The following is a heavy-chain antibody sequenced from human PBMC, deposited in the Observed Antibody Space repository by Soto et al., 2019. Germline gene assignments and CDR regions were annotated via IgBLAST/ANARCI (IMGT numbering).Heavy chain of an antibody. CDR1: GGSFSGYY. J-gene: IGHJ4*02. V-gene: IGHV4-34*01. D-gene: IGHD2-2*01. Sequence: QVQLQQWGAGLLKPSETLSLTCAVYGGSFSGYYWTWIRQSPEKGLEWIGEVNHSGTTYYNPSLKTRVTISVHTPKNKFSLTMSSVTAADTAVYYRARGIGYCSSINCYSSRRLRFDSWGQGTLVTVSS. CDR3: ARGIGYCSSINCYSSRRLRFDS. CDR2: VNHSGTT.